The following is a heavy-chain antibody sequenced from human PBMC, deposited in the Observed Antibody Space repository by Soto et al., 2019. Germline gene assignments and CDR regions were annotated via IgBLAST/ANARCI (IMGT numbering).Heavy chain of an antibody. CDR3: ARVTYYYDSSGFPSIDY. J-gene: IGHJ4*02. D-gene: IGHD3-22*01. V-gene: IGHV4-59*01. Sequence: SETLSLTCTVSGGSISSYYWSWIRQPPGKGLEWIGYIYYSGSTNYNPSLKSRVTISVDMSKNQFSLKLSSVTAADTAVYYCARVTYYYDSSGFPSIDYWGQGTLVTVSS. CDR1: GGSISSYY. CDR2: IYYSGST.